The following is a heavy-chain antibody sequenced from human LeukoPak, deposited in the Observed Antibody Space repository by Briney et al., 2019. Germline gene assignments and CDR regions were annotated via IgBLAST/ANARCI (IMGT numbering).Heavy chain of an antibody. V-gene: IGHV5-51*01. CDR3: ARYYFWTGSYFFDH. CDR1: GFTFTTHW. Sequence: GESLKISCKTYGFTFTTHWIAWVRQMPGQGLELMGIIFPGDSYTNYSPSFQGQVTISADKSTNTAYLQWSSLKASDTAMYYCARYYFWTGSYFFDHWGQGTLVTVSS. CDR2: IFPGDSYT. D-gene: IGHD3/OR15-3a*01. J-gene: IGHJ4*02.